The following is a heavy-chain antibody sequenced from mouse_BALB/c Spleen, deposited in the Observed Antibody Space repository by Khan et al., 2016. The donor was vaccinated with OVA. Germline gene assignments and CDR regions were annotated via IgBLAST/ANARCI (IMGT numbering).Heavy chain of an antibody. CDR3: ARIYGSDFDY. Sequence: VQLQQSGPELVKPGASVKISCKASGYSFTGYFMNWVIQSHGKSLEWIGRINPHIGETFYNQKFKGKAILTVDESSSTAHMELRSLASEDSAVYYCARIYGSDFDYWGQGTTLTVSS. V-gene: IGHV1-20*02. D-gene: IGHD1-1*01. CDR2: INPHIGET. CDR1: GYSFTGYF. J-gene: IGHJ2*01.